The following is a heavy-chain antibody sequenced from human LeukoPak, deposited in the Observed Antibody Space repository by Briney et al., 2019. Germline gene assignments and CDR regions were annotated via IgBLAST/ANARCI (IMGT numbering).Heavy chain of an antibody. D-gene: IGHD3-22*01. V-gene: IGHV4-61*02. Sequence: SETLSLTCTVSGASLSSGSYYWSWIRQPAGKGLEWIGRIYPSGSTDYNPSLKSRVTISIDTSKNQFSLKQSSVTAADTAVYYCARLRLNSGYWANYYYYYMGVWGKGTTVTISS. CDR2: IYPSGST. CDR1: GASLSSGSYY. CDR3: ARLRLNSGYWANYYYYYMGV. J-gene: IGHJ6*03.